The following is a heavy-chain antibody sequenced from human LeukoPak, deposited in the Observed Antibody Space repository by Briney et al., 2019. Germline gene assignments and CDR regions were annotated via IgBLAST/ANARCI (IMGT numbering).Heavy chain of an antibody. D-gene: IGHD3-22*01. J-gene: IGHJ4*02. CDR1: GFTFDDYG. Sequence: GGSLRLSCATSGFTFDDYGMSWVRQDPGKGLEWVSGINWNGGSTSYPDSVKGRFTISRDYAKNSLYLQMNSLRAEDTALYYCARDQGYYHYFDYWGQGTLVTVSS. CDR3: ARDQGYYHYFDY. CDR2: INWNGGST. V-gene: IGHV3-20*04.